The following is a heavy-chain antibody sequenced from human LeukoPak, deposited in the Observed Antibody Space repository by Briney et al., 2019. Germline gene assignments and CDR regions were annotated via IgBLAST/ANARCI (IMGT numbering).Heavy chain of an antibody. CDR2: IYHSGST. D-gene: IGHD4-11*01. V-gene: IGHV4-38-2*01. CDR3: ARKSYSNYAIDY. J-gene: IGHJ4*02. Sequence: SETLSLTCAVSGYSISSGYYWGWIRQPPGKGLEWIGSIYHSGSTYYNPSLKSRVTISVDTSKNQFSLKLSSVTAADTAVYYCARKSYSNYAIDYWGQGTLVTVS. CDR1: GYSISSGYY.